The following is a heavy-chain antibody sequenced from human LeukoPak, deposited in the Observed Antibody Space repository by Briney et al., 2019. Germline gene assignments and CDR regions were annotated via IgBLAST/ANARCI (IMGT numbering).Heavy chain of an antibody. J-gene: IGHJ4*02. CDR3: ARLCIGNRVVPAAMAFDY. D-gene: IGHD2-2*01. V-gene: IGHV4-59*08. CDR2: IYYSGST. Sequence: PSETLSLTCTVSGGSISSYYWSWIRQPPGKGLEWIGYIYYSGSTNYNPSLKSRVTISVDTSKNQFSLKLSSVTAADTAVYYCARLCIGNRVVPAAMAFDYWGQGTLVTVSS. CDR1: GGSISSYY.